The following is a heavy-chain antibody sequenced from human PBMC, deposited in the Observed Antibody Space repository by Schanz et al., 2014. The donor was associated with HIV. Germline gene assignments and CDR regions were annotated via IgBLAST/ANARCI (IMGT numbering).Heavy chain of an antibody. D-gene: IGHD2-15*01. V-gene: IGHV1-18*01. Sequence: QVQLLQPGAELKKPGASVKVSCKASGYTFINYGISWVRQAPGQGLEWMGWISGYNGNTNYAQKIQGRVTMTRDTSTTTAYMELRGLRPDDTAVYYCARAYCSGGSCHDYWGQGTLVTVSS. CDR3: ARAYCSGGSCHDY. J-gene: IGHJ4*02. CDR2: ISGYNGNT. CDR1: GYTFINYG.